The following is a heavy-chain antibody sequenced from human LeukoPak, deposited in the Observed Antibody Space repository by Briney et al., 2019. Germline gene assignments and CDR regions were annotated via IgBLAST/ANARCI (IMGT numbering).Heavy chain of an antibody. D-gene: IGHD4-17*01. CDR3: AKGGATVVDY. Sequence: GGSLRLSRAASGFTFSNYWMHWVRQAPGKGLVWVSRINSDGSSTTSADSVKGRFTISRDNAKNTLYLQMNSLRAEDTAVYYCAKGGATVVDYWGQGTLVTVSS. V-gene: IGHV3-74*01. CDR2: INSDGSST. J-gene: IGHJ4*02. CDR1: GFTFSNYW.